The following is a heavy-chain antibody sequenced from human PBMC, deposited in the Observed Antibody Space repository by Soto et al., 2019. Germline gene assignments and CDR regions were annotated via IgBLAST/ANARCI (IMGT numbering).Heavy chain of an antibody. V-gene: IGHV4-39*01. Sequence: SETLSLTCTVSGGSISSSSYYWGWIRQPPGKGLEWIGSIYCSGSTYYNPSLKSRVTISVDTSKNQFSLKLSSVTAADTAVYYCARKVSSSGTGHYYYYGMDVWGQGTTVTVSS. CDR1: GGSISSSSYY. D-gene: IGHD6-13*01. CDR3: ARKVSSSGTGHYYYYGMDV. J-gene: IGHJ6*02. CDR2: IYCSGST.